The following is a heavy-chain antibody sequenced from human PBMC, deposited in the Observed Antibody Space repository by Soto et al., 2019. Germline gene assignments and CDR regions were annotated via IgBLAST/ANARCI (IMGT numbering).Heavy chain of an antibody. V-gene: IGHV3-23*01. CDR1: GLTFSSFA. CDR2: ISGTGAGA. CDR3: ANSQARTGYDGRIFDF. Sequence: EVQLLESGGGLVQPGGSLRLSCAASGLTFSSFAMSWVRQSPGKGLEWVSTISGTGAGAYYADSVKGRFTISRDNSKDTLYLQMNSLRVEDTAAYYGANSQARTGYDGRIFDFWGQGTLVTVSS. J-gene: IGHJ4*02. D-gene: IGHD5-12*01.